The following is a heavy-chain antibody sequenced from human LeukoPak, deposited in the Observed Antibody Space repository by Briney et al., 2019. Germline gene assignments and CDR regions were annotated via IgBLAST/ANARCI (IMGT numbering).Heavy chain of an antibody. D-gene: IGHD3-22*01. J-gene: IGHJ3*02. V-gene: IGHV1-69*04. CDR3: AGDYDSSGYYDKPAGAFDI. CDR1: GGTFISYA. Sequence: SVKGSCKASGGTFISYAISWVRQATGRGLEWMGRIIPILGIANYAQKFQGRVTITADKSTSTAYMELSSLRSEDTAVYYCAGDYDSSGYYDKPAGAFDIWGQGTMVTVSS. CDR2: IIPILGIA.